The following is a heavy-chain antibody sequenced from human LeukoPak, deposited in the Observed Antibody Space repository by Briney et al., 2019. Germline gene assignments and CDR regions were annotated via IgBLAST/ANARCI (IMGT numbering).Heavy chain of an antibody. CDR2: IRSKPNSYAT. Sequence: GGSLRLSCAASGFTFSGSAFHWVRQASGKGLEWVGRIRSKPNSYATAYAASVKGRFTISRDESKNTAYLQMNSLKTEDTAVYYCTRPFFGVAPTGVDYWGQGTLVTVSS. V-gene: IGHV3-73*01. J-gene: IGHJ4*02. CDR1: GFTFSGSA. D-gene: IGHD3-3*01. CDR3: TRPFFGVAPTGVDY.